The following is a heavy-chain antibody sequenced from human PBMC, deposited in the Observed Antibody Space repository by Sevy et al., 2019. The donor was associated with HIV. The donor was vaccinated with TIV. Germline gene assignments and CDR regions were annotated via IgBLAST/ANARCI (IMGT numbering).Heavy chain of an antibody. CDR2: IRSKAYGGTT. CDR1: GFTFGDYA. Sequence: SLRLSCTASGFTFGDYAMSWFRQAPGKGLEWVGFIRSKAYGGTTEYAASVKGRFTISRDDSKSIAYLQMNSLKTEDTAVYYCTREEGSGEYYYGMDVWGQGTTVTVSS. D-gene: IGHD2-15*01. J-gene: IGHJ6*02. CDR3: TREEGSGEYYYGMDV. V-gene: IGHV3-49*03.